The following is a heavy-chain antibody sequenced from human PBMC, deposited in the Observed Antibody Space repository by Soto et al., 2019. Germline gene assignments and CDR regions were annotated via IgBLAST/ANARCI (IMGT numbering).Heavy chain of an antibody. CDR3: AHRSGHHYYCDS. D-gene: IGHD2-15*01. J-gene: IGHJ4*02. V-gene: IGHV3-53*01. CDR2: LYSGGSS. Sequence: EQLVESGGGLIQPGGSLRISCAFSGLTVSRNYMSWVRQAPGKGLDWVSVLYSGGSSSYAESVKGRFTISRDSSKNILFLHMNSLRPADTAIYYCAHRSGHHYYCDSWGQGTLATVSS. CDR1: GLTVSRNY.